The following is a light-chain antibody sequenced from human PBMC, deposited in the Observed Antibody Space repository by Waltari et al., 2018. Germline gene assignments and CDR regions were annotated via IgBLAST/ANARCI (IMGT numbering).Light chain of an antibody. CDR3: QQYNNWSSIT. Sequence: EIVMTQSPATLSVSPGDSVTLSCRASQSISSNLAWYQQKPGQAPSLVIYGASTRPTGIPGRFSGSGSGTEFTLTISSLQSEDVAVYYCQQYNNWSSITFGQGTRLEIK. V-gene: IGKV3-15*01. J-gene: IGKJ5*01. CDR2: GAS. CDR1: QSISSN.